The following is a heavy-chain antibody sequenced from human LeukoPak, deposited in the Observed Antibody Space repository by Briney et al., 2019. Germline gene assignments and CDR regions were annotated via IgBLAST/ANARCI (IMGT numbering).Heavy chain of an antibody. CDR1: GFTFSNYW. J-gene: IGHJ4*02. CDR3: AREDQPRGTFDY. CDR2: IKQDGSEK. V-gene: IGHV3-7*05. Sequence: GGSLRLSCAASGFTFSNYWMSWVRQAPGKGLEWVANIKQDGSEKYYVDSVKGRFTISRDNAKNSLYLQMNSLRAEDTALYYCAREDQPRGTFDYWGQGILATVSS. D-gene: IGHD2-15*01.